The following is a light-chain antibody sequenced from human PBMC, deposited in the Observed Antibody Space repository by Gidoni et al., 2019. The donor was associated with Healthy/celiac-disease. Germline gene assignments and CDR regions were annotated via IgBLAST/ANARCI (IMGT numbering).Light chain of an antibody. CDR1: SSNIGNNA. CDR3: AAWDDSLNGPV. CDR2: YDD. Sequence: QSVLTQPPPVSEAPRQRVTISCSGSSSNIGNNAVNWYQQLPGKAPKLLIYYDDLLPSGVSDRFSGSKSGTSASLASSGLQSEDEADYYCAAWDDSLNGPVFGGGTKLTVL. V-gene: IGLV1-36*01. J-gene: IGLJ2*01.